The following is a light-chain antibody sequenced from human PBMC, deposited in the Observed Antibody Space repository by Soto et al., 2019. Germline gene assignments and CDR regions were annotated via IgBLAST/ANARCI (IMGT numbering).Light chain of an antibody. V-gene: IGLV2-14*01. CDR3: SSSTSSSTLVV. J-gene: IGLJ2*01. CDR2: DVS. Sequence: QSVLTQPASLSGSPGQSITISCTGTSSDIGSYNYVSWYQQHPGKAPKLMIYDVSNRPSGVSNRFSGSKSGNTASLTISGLQAEDEADDYCSSSTSSSTLVVFGGGTKVTVL. CDR1: SSDIGSYNY.